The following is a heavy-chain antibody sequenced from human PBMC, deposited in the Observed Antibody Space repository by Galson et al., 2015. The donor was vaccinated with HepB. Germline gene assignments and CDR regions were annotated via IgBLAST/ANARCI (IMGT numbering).Heavy chain of an antibody. CDR2: ISYSGST. CDR1: GVSITSGSYY. D-gene: IGHD3-22*01. Sequence: TLSLTCTVSGVSITSGSYYWSWIRQHPGKGLEWIGYISYSGSTYDNPSLRGRLTLSVDTSKNQFSLRLTSVTAADTAVYYCARSTGYVDEYWGQGTLVTVSA. CDR3: ARSTGYVDEY. V-gene: IGHV4-31*03. J-gene: IGHJ4*02.